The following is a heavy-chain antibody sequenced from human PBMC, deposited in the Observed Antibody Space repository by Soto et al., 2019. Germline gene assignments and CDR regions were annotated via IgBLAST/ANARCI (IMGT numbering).Heavy chain of an antibody. J-gene: IGHJ5*02. D-gene: IGHD1-26*01. V-gene: IGHV3-7*03. CDR1: GFTFSSYW. CDR3: ARDGSGSYSPLVS. Sequence: GGSLRLSCAASGFTFSSYWMSWVRQAPGEGLEWVANIKQDGSEKYYVDSVKGRFTISRDNAKNSLYLQMNSLRAEDTAVYYCARDGSGSYSPLVSWGQGTLVTVSS. CDR2: IKQDGSEK.